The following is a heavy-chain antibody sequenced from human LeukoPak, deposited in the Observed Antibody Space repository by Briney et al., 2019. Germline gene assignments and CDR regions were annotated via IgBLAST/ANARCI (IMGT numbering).Heavy chain of an antibody. Sequence: ASVKVSFKASGFTFTSYDINWVRQATGKGLEWMGWMNPNSGNTGYAQKFQDRVTITRNTSISTAYMELSLLRSEDTAVYYCARGRRDSRQFDYWGQGALVTVSS. J-gene: IGHJ4*02. CDR2: MNPNSGNT. V-gene: IGHV1-8*01. CDR1: GFTFTSYD. CDR3: ARGRRDSRQFDY. D-gene: IGHD3-10*01.